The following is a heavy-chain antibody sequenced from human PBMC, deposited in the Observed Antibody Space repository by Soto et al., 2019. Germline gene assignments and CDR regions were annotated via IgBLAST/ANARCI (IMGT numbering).Heavy chain of an antibody. V-gene: IGHV1-18*01. CDR2: ISVYNGNT. J-gene: IGHJ6*03. CDR1: GYPFPSYG. CDR3: ARRLHLGSCNNYHYYMDV. D-gene: IGHD2-21*02. Sequence: QVQLVQSGAEVKEPGASVKVSCKASGYPFPSYGISWVRQAPGQGLEWMGWISVYNGNTRYAQRFQGRVTVTTDTSTSTASMELRSLRSDDTAVFYCARRLHLGSCNNYHYYMDVWGTGTTVTVSS.